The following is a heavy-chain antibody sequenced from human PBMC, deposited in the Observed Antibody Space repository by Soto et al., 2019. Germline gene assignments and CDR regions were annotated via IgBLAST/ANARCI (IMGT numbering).Heavy chain of an antibody. Sequence: GGSLRLSCAASGFTFTRYSMNWGRQAPGKGLEWVSSISSTTNHITYGDSMKGRFTNSRDNAKNSLYLEMNSLRAEDTAVYYCARESEDLTSNFDYWGQGTLVTVSS. CDR2: ISSTTNHI. J-gene: IGHJ4*02. CDR3: ARESEDLTSNFDY. V-gene: IGHV3-21*06. CDR1: GFTFTRYS.